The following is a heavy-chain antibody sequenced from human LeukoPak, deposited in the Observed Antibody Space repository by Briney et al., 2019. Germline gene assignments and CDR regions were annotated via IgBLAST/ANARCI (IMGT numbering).Heavy chain of an antibody. CDR3: ARHIPMVQGVTTDSEYYFDY. D-gene: IGHD3-10*01. V-gene: IGHV4-39*01. J-gene: IGHJ4*02. CDR2: IYYSGST. Sequence: SETLSLTCTVSGGSISSSSYYWGWIRQPPGKGLEWIGSIYYSGSTYYNPSLKSRVTISVDTSKNQFSLKLSSVTAADTAVCYCARHIPMVQGVTTDSEYYFDYWGQGTLVTVSS. CDR1: GGSISSSSYY.